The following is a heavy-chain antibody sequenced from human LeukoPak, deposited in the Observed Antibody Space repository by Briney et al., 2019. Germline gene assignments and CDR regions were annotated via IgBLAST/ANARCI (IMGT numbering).Heavy chain of an antibody. CDR1: GGTFSSYA. V-gene: IGHV1-8*02. CDR2: MNPNSGNT. D-gene: IGHD2-2*01. J-gene: IGHJ6*02. CDR3: ARGRAYCSSTSCSGSYYYYYYGMDV. Sequence: GASVKVSCKASGGTFSSYAISWVRQATGQGLGWMGWMNPNSGNTGYAQKFQGRVTMTRNTSISTAYMELSSLRSEDTAVYYCARGRAYCSSTSCSGSYYYYYYGMDVWGQGTTVTVSS.